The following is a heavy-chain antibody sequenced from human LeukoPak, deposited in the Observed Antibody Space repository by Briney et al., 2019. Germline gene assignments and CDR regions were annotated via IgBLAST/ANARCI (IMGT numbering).Heavy chain of an antibody. CDR3: AREIYGVSFDP. V-gene: IGHV4-34*01. J-gene: IGHJ5*02. CDR2: INHSGST. D-gene: IGHD4-17*01. Sequence: PSETLSLTCAVYGGSFSGYYWGWIRQPPGKGLEWIGEINHSGSTNYNPSLKSRVTISVDTSKNQFSLKLSSVTAADTAVYYCAREIYGVSFDPWGQGTLVTVSS. CDR1: GGSFSGYY.